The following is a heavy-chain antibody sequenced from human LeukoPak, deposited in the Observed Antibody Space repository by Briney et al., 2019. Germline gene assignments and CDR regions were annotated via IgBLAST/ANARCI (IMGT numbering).Heavy chain of an antibody. D-gene: IGHD5-18*01. Sequence: GGSLRLSCAASGFTVSSNYMSWVRQAPGKGLEWVSVIYSGGSTYYADSVKGGFTISRDNSKNTLYLQMNSLRAEDTAVYYCARGASGYSIGFWGQGTLVTVSS. J-gene: IGHJ4*02. CDR2: IYSGGST. CDR1: GFTVSSNY. V-gene: IGHV3-66*01. CDR3: ARGASGYSIGF.